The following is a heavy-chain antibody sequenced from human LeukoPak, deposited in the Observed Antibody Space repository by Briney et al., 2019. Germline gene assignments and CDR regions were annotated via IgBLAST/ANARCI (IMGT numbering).Heavy chain of an antibody. J-gene: IGHJ4*02. CDR3: AKDLTMVRGVILNY. CDR1: GFTFSSYA. CDR2: ISGSGGST. Sequence: GGSLRLSCAASGFTFSSYAMSWVRQAPGKGLEWVPAISGSGGSTYYADSVKGRFTISRDNSKNTLYLQMNSLRAEDTAVYYCAKDLTMVRGVILNYWGQGTLVTVSS. D-gene: IGHD3-10*01. V-gene: IGHV3-23*01.